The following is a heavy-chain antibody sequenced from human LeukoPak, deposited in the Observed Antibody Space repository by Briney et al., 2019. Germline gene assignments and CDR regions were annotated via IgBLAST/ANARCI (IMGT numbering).Heavy chain of an antibody. V-gene: IGHV3-33*01. CDR1: GFTFSSYG. D-gene: IGHD3-22*01. CDR2: IWYDGSNK. Sequence: GGSLRLSCAASGFTFSSYGMHWVRQAPGKGLEWVAVIWYDGSNKYYADSVKGRFTISRDNSKNTLYLQMNSLRAEDTAVYYCARDIPYDSSGYYEWDYYYYGMDVWGQGTTVTVSS. CDR3: ARDIPYDSSGYYEWDYYYYGMDV. J-gene: IGHJ6*02.